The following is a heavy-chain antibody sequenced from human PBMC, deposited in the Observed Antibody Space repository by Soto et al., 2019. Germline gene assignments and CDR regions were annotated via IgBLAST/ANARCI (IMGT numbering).Heavy chain of an antibody. V-gene: IGHV4-61*01. CDR1: GGSVSSGSYY. D-gene: IGHD1-26*01. J-gene: IGHJ4*02. Sequence: QVQLQESGPGLVKPSETLSLTCTVSGGSVSSGSYYWSWIRQPPGKGLEWIGYIYYSGSANYNPCRKSRVTISVDTSKNQCALKLSSVTAAETAVYYCARGSGSYFHIFWYWGQGTLVTVSS. CDR2: IYYSGSA. CDR3: ARGSGSYFHIFWY.